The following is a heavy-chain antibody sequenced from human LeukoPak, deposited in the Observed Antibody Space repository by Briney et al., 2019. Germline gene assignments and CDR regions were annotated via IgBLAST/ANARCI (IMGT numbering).Heavy chain of an antibody. J-gene: IGHJ5*02. CDR1: GGSFSGYY. CDR3: ARGRPRYCSSTSCYTWSLWFDP. V-gene: IGHV4-34*01. Sequence: SETLSLTCAVYGGSFSGYYWSWIRQPPGKGLEWIGETNHSGSTNYNPSLKSRVTISVDTSKNQFSLKLSSVTAADTAVYYCARGRPRYCSSTSCYTWSLWFDPWGQGTLVTVSS. D-gene: IGHD2-2*02. CDR2: TNHSGST.